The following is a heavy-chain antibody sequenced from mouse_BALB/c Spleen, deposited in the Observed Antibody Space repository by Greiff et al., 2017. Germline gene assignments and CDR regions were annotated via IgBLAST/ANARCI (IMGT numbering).Heavy chain of an antibody. V-gene: IGHV14-3*02. Sequence: VQLQQSGAELVKPGASVKLSCTASGFNIKDTYMHWVKQRPEQGLEWIGRIDPANGNTKYDPKFQGKATITADTSSNTAYLQLSSLTSEDTAVYYCARSSSDYCPFAYWGQGTLVTVSA. CDR1: GFNIKDTY. J-gene: IGHJ3*01. CDR3: ARSSSDYCPFAY. CDR2: IDPANGNT. D-gene: IGHD3-2*02.